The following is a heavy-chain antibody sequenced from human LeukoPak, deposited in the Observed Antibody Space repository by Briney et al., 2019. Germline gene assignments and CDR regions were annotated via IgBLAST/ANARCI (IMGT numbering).Heavy chain of an antibody. CDR1: GFTFSSYW. D-gene: IGHD2-21*01. Sequence: GGSLRLSCADSGFTFSSYWMHWVRQAPGKGLVWVSCINTDGSSTRYADSVKGRFTISRDNAKNTLYLQMNSLRPEDTAVYYCATAGGGDSRMGFVPWGQGTLVTVSS. J-gene: IGHJ5*02. CDR2: INTDGSST. CDR3: ATAGGGDSRMGFVP. V-gene: IGHV3-74*01.